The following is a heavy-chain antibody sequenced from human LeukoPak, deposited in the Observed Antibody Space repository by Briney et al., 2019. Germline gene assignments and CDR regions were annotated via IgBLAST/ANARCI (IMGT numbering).Heavy chain of an antibody. CDR1: GYTLTELS. V-gene: IGHV1-69*02. Sequence: SVKVSCKVSGYTLTELSMHWVRQAPGKGLEWMGRIIPIFGIANYAQKFQGRVTITADKSTSTAYMELSSLRSEDTAVYYCAGTYYYDSSGSYYFDYWGQGTLVTVSS. CDR2: IIPIFGIA. J-gene: IGHJ4*02. CDR3: AGTYYYDSSGSYYFDY. D-gene: IGHD3-22*01.